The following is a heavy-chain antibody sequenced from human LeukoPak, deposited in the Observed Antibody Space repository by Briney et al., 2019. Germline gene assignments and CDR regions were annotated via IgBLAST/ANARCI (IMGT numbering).Heavy chain of an antibody. CDR2: IWYDGSNK. Sequence: GGSLRLSCAASGFTFSSYGMHWVRQAPGKGLEWVAVIWYDGSNKYYADSVKGRFTISRDNSKYTLYLQMNSLRAEDTAVYYCATSIVVVPAAIGRHWGQGTLVTVSS. CDR1: GFTFSSYG. V-gene: IGHV3-33*01. CDR3: ATSIVVVPAAIGRH. D-gene: IGHD2-2*02. J-gene: IGHJ4*02.